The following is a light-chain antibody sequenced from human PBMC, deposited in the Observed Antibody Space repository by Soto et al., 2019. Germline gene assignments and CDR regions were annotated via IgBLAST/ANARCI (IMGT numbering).Light chain of an antibody. V-gene: IGKV1-39*01. Sequence: DIQMTQSPSSLSASVGDRVTITCRASQNIFSYLSWYQHKPGKAPKLLIYAASSLQSGLPSRFGGRGSGTDFALTICSLQSEDFATFYCQHSYSVPHTFGQGTKVEI. CDR3: QHSYSVPHT. CDR1: QNIFSY. J-gene: IGKJ2*01. CDR2: AAS.